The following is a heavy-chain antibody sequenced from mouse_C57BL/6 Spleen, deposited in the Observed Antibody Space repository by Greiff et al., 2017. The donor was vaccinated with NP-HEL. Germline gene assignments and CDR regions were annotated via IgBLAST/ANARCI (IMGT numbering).Heavy chain of an antibody. D-gene: IGHD2-10*02. V-gene: IGHV1-63*01. Sequence: VQLQQSGAELVRPGTSVKMSCKASGYTFTNYWIGWAKQRPGHGLEWIGDIYPGGGYTNYNEKFKGKATLTADKSSSTAYMQFSSLNSEDSANYYGEREGSKEYDDGRELADWGQGTRVTVSA. CDR1: GYTFTNYW. CDR3: EREGSKEYDDGRELAD. J-gene: IGHJ3*01. CDR2: IYPGGGYT.